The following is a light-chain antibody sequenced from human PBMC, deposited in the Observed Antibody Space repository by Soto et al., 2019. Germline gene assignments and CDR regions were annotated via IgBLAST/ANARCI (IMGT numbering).Light chain of an antibody. CDR3: SSYTISGTLV. V-gene: IGLV2-14*01. CDR2: DVS. CDR1: SSDVGGYNY. Sequence: QSALTQPASVSGSPGQSITISCTGTSSDVGGYNYVSWYQQHPGKVPKLMIYDVSNRPSGVPNRFSGSKSGNTASLTISGLQAEDEADYYCSSYTISGTLVFGGGTKLTVL. J-gene: IGLJ2*01.